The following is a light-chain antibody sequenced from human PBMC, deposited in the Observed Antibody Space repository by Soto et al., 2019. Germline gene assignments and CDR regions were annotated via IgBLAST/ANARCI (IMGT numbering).Light chain of an antibody. V-gene: IGKV1-39*01. Sequence: DIQMTQSPSSLSASVGDRVTITCRASQSISSYLNWYQQKPGKAPKLLIHAASSLQSGVPSRFSGSGSGTDFTLTISSLQPEDFATYYCQQSYSTLEITFGQGTRLEIK. CDR2: AAS. J-gene: IGKJ5*01. CDR3: QQSYSTLEIT. CDR1: QSISSY.